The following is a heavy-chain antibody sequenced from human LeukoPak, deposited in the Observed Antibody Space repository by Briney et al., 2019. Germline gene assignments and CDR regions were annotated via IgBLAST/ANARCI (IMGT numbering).Heavy chain of an antibody. Sequence: ASVKVSCKASGYTFTSYDMHWVRQAPGQGLEWMGIINPSGGSTSYAQKFQGRVTMTRDTSTSTVYMELSSLRCEDTAVYYCARAGEWSSIKYYFDYWGQGTLVTVSS. CDR2: INPSGGST. CDR3: ARAGEWSSIKYYFDY. CDR1: GYTFTSYD. V-gene: IGHV1-46*01. D-gene: IGHD3-3*01. J-gene: IGHJ4*02.